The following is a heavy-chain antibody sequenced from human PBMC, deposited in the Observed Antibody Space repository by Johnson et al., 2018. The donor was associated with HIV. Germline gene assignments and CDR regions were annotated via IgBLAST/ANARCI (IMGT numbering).Heavy chain of an antibody. CDR1: AFTFSRHA. Sequence: QVQLVESGGGLVQPGGSLRLSCSASAFTFSRHAMHWVRQAPGKGPEWVACISYDGSNTYYADSVKGRFTISRDNSKNTLYLQMNSLRAEDTAVYYCARDGGIAATDAFDIWGQGTMVTVSS. V-gene: IGHV3-30*04. CDR3: ARDGGIAATDAFDI. D-gene: IGHD6-13*01. CDR2: ISYDGSNT. J-gene: IGHJ3*02.